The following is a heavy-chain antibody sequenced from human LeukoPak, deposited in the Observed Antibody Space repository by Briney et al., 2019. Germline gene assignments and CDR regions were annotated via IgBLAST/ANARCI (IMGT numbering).Heavy chain of an antibody. D-gene: IGHD3-22*01. J-gene: IGHJ3*01. CDR1: GFSFSSYA. V-gene: IGHV3-30-3*01. CDR2: ISYDGSNK. CDR3: ARHRSLTIYDSSGYYYPDAFDV. Sequence: PGGSLRLSCAASGFSFSSYAMHGVRQAPGKGLEWVAVISYDGSNKYYADSVKGRFTISRDSSKTTVFLRMHILGAEDTAVYYCARHRSLTIYDSSGYYYPDAFDVWGQGTMVTVSS.